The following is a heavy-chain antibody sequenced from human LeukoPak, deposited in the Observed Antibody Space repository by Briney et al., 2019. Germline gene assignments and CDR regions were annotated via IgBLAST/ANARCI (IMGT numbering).Heavy chain of an antibody. J-gene: IGHJ4*02. V-gene: IGHV3-48*03. CDR3: AKAKIPIVVAPTGGFDY. CDR2: ISSSGSSI. CDR1: GFTFSSYE. D-gene: IGHD2-21*01. Sequence: GGSLRLSCAASGFTFSSYEMNWVRQAPGKGLEWVSYISSSGSSIYYADSVKGRFTISRDNAKNSLYLQMNSLRTEDMALYYCAKAKIPIVVAPTGGFDYWGQGTLVTVSS.